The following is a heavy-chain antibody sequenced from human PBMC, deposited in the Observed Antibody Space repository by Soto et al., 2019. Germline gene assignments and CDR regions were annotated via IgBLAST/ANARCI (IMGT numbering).Heavy chain of an antibody. Sequence: QVQLVQSGAEVKMPESSVQVSCKASGGTFTSHAISWVRQAPGQGLEWMGVIIPFFKATNYAQKFQGRVTITADDSMTTVYMDLYSLTSDDTAIYYCAGYVTVKYYDSTYYYYAMDVWGQGTTVTVSS. V-gene: IGHV1-69*01. CDR1: GGTFTSHA. J-gene: IGHJ6*02. D-gene: IGHD3-16*01. CDR2: IIPFFKAT. CDR3: AGYVTVKYYDSTYYYYAMDV.